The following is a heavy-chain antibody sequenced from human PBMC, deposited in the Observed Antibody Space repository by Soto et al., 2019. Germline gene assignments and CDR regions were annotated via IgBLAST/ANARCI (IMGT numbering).Heavy chain of an antibody. CDR1: GGSISSGGYS. CDR3: ARVGYYDFWSGQGSLFDP. Sequence: SETLSLTCAVSGGSISSGGYSWSWIRQPPGKGLEWIGYIYHSGSTYYNPSLKSRVTISVDRSKNQFSLKLSSVTAADTAVYYCARVGYYDFWSGQGSLFDPWGQGTLVTVSS. V-gene: IGHV4-30-2*01. J-gene: IGHJ5*02. CDR2: IYHSGST. D-gene: IGHD3-3*01.